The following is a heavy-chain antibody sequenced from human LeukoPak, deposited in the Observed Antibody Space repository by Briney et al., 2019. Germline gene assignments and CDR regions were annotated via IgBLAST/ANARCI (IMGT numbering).Heavy chain of an antibody. Sequence: PGGSLRLSCAASGFTVSTNDMSWVRQAPGKGLEWVSVLYSGGSTYYADSVKGRFTISRGNSMNTLYLQMNSLRAEDTAVYYCVLAYLAASDYWGQGTLVTVSS. V-gene: IGHV3-66*01. CDR1: GFTVSTND. D-gene: IGHD6-19*01. J-gene: IGHJ4*02. CDR2: LYSGGST. CDR3: VLAYLAASDY.